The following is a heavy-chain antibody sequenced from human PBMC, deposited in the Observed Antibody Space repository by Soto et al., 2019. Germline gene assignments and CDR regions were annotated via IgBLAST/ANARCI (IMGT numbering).Heavy chain of an antibody. CDR1: GASIISDGYY. V-gene: IGHV4-31*01. CDR2: IHYRGRATYSP. Sequence: QVQLQESGPGLVEPSQTLSLICTVSGASIISDGYYWTWIRQHPGKALVWLGYIHYRGRATYSPSYNPSHKNQIAISVDTSKRLSSLKLTSVSAAETAVYYCARVPTNYHDSSYYHPFHPWGQGTLVTVSS. CDR3: ARVPTNYHDSSYYHPFHP. J-gene: IGHJ5*02. D-gene: IGHD3-10*01.